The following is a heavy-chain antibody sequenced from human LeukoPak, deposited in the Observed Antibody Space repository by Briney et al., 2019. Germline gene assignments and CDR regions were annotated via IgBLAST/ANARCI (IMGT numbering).Heavy chain of an antibody. CDR3: ARDFRQLERQANWFDP. V-gene: IGHV1-69*05. CDR1: GGTFSSYA. CDR2: IIPIFGTA. Sequence: SVKVSCKASGGTFSSYAISWVRQAPGQGLEWMGGIIPIFGTANYAQKFQGRVTITTDESTSTAFMELSSLRSEDTAVYYCARDFRQLERQANWFDPWGQGTLVTVSP. D-gene: IGHD1-1*01. J-gene: IGHJ5*02.